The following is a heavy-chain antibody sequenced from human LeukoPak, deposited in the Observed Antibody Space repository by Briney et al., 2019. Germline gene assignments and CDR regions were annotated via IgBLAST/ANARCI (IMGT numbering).Heavy chain of an antibody. CDR3: ARVPDDFWSGYYFDY. Sequence: ASVKVSCKASGYTFTSYYMHWVRQAPGQGLEWMGIINPSGGSTSYAQKFQGRVTMTRDTSTSTVYMELSSLRSEDTAVYYCARVPDDFWSGYYFDYWGQGTLVTVPS. CDR1: GYTFTSYY. J-gene: IGHJ4*02. V-gene: IGHV1-46*01. D-gene: IGHD3-3*01. CDR2: INPSGGST.